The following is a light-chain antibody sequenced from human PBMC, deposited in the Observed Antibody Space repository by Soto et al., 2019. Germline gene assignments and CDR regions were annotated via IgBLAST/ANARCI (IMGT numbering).Light chain of an antibody. CDR2: DVS. J-gene: IGLJ7*01. CDR1: SSDVGGYNY. CDR3: STYRSSSSPFI. Sequence: QSALSQPASVSGSPGQSITFSCTGTSSDVGGYNYVSWYQQHPGKAPKVMIYDVSNRPSGVSNRFSGSKSGNTASLTISGLQADDEADYYCSTYRSSSSPFIFGGGPQLTVL. V-gene: IGLV2-14*01.